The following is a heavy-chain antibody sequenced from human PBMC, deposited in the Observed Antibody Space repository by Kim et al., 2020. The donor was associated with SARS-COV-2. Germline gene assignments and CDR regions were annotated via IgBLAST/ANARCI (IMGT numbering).Heavy chain of an antibody. V-gene: IGHV4-39*01. CDR3: ARKYVVVAASDAFDI. J-gene: IGHJ3*02. CDR2: IYYSGST. CDR1: GGSISSSSYY. Sequence: SETLSLTCTVSGGSISSSSYYWGWIRQPPGKGLEWIGSIYYSGSTYYNPSLKSRVTISVDTSKNQFSLKLSSVTAADTAVYYCARKYVVVAASDAFDIWGQGTMGTVSS. D-gene: IGHD2-15*01.